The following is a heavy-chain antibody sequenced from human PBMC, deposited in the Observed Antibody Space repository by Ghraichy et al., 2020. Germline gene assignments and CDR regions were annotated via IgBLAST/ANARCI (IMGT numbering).Heavy chain of an antibody. V-gene: IGHV2-5*01. CDR2: IDWNSNK. CDR1: GFSLSTSGVA. CDR3: ALRASGIAASGMRRTYDS. Sequence: SGPTLVKPTQTLTLTCNFSGFSLSTSGVAVGWIRQPPGKALKWLALIDWNSNKRYSPSLQSRLTITKDPSKNQVVLTMTNMDPVDTATYYCALRASGIAASGMRRTYDSWGQGTLVTVSS. J-gene: IGHJ4*02. D-gene: IGHD6-13*01.